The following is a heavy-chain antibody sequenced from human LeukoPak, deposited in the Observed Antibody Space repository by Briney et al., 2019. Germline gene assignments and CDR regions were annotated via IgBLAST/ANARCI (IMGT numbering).Heavy chain of an antibody. CDR3: ARAFRYGDYEYYFDY. CDR2: IYPRGST. J-gene: IGHJ4*02. D-gene: IGHD4-17*01. V-gene: IGHV4-30-2*01. CDR1: GGSISSGSYS. Sequence: SETLSLTCAVSGGSISSGSYSWSWIRQPPGKGLEWIGYIYPRGSTYYNPSLKSRVILSLDKSANQFSLNLSSVTAADTAVYYCARAFRYGDYEYYFDYWGQGTLVTVSS.